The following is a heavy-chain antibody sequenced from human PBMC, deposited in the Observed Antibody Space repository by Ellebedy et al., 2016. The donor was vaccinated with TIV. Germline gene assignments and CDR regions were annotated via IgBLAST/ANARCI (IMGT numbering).Heavy chain of an antibody. Sequence: GESLKISXAASGFSFSRSAMSWVRQAPGKGLEWVSTLSGSGGNTFYADSVQGRFTISRDKSKKTLYLQMNSLRVEDTAVYYCAKPSGYFRDYFDYWGQGDYFDYWGQGTLVTVSS. J-gene: IGHJ4*02. CDR2: LSGSGGNT. D-gene: IGHD3-22*01. CDR1: GFSFSRSA. V-gene: IGHV3-23*01. CDR3: AKPSGYFRDYFDYWGQGDYFDY.